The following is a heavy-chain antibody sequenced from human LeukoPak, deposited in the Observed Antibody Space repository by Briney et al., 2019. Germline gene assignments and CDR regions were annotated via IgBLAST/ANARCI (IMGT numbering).Heavy chain of an antibody. CDR3: VKSLGAIWFGDELSEGYLDH. V-gene: IGHV3-21*01. D-gene: IGHD3-10*01. Sequence: PGGSLRLSCAASGFTFSSYSMNWVRQAPGKGLEWVSSISSSSSYIYYADSVKGRFTISRDNAKNSLYLQMSSLRLEDTALYYCVKSLGAIWFGDELSEGYLDHWGQGTLVTVSS. CDR2: ISSSSSYI. J-gene: IGHJ4*02. CDR1: GFTFSSYS.